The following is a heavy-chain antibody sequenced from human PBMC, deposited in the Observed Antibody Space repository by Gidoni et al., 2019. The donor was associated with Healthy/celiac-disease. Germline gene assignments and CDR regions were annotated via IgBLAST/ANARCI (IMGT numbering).Heavy chain of an antibody. CDR3: SRGTTILYGMDV. CDR2: IIPIFGKA. CDR1: VGTFSSYA. Sequence: HVRLVQCGAEVEKPAAAVKFCCKTSVGTFSSYAISWVQQAPGQGLEWMGWIIPIFGKANYEQKFHASVTITANNTTSTAYMELISLRSEDTAVYYGSRGTTILYGMDVWGQGTTVTVSS. V-gene: IGHV1-69*06. D-gene: IGHD1-7*01. J-gene: IGHJ6*02.